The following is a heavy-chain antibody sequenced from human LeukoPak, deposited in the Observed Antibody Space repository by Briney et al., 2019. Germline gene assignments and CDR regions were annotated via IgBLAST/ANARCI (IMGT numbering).Heavy chain of an antibody. CDR2: IKQDGSAK. CDR1: GFTFSSSW. J-gene: IGHJ4*02. V-gene: IGHV3-7*01. D-gene: IGHD6-19*01. Sequence: PGGSLRLSCAASGFTFSSSWMSWVRQAPGKGREWVANIKQDGSAKYYVESVKGRFTISRDNTKNSLYLQMDSLTAEDTAVYYCLRISTAVAGAAYWGQGTLVSVSS. CDR3: LRISTAVAGAAY.